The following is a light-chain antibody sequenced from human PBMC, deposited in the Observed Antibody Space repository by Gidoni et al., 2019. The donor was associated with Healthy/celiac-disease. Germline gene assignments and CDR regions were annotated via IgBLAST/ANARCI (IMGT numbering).Light chain of an antibody. J-gene: IGKJ5*01. CDR2: GAS. CDR3: QQYGSSPFT. Sequence: EIVLTQSPGTLSLSPGEGDTLSCRASQRVSSSYLAWYQQKPGQAPRLLIYGASSRATGIPDRFSGSGSGTDFTLTISRLEPEDFAVYYCQQYGSSPFTFGQGTRLEIK. CDR1: QRVSSSY. V-gene: IGKV3-20*01.